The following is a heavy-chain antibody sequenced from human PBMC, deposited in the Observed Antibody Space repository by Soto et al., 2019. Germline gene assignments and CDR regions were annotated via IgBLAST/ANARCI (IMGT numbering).Heavy chain of an antibody. D-gene: IGHD6-13*01. CDR3: SRHMIAAAGTPYSVYYGMDV. CDR2: IYPGDSDT. Sequence: GESLKISCKGSGYSFTSYWIGWVRQMPGKGLEWMGIIYPGDSDTRYSPSFQGQVTISADKSISTAYLKWSSLKASDTAMYYCSRHMIAAAGTPYSVYYGMDVWGQGTTVTVSS. V-gene: IGHV5-51*01. CDR1: GYSFTSYW. J-gene: IGHJ6*02.